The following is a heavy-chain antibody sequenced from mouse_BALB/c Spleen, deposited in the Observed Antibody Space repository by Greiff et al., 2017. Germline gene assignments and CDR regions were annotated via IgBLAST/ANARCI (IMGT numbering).Heavy chain of an antibody. V-gene: IGHV1-9*01. CDR2: ILPGSGST. D-gene: IGHD2-3*01. Sequence: QVQLQHSGAELMKPGASVKISCKATGYTFSSYWLEWVKQRPGLGLEWIGEILPGSGSTNYNEKFKGKATFTADTSSNTAYMQLSSLTSEDSAVYYCARRRDGYYWYFDVWGAGTTVTVSS. CDR3: ARRRDGYYWYFDV. CDR1: GYTFSSYW. J-gene: IGHJ1*01.